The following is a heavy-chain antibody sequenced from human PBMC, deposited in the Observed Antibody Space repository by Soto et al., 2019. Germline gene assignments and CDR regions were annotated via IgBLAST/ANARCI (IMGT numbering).Heavy chain of an antibody. J-gene: IGHJ5*02. CDR1: GGSISSYY. D-gene: IGHD4-17*01. V-gene: IGHV4-59*01. Sequence: QVQLQESGPGLVKPSETLSLTCTVSGGSISSYYWSWIRQPPGKGLEWIGYIYYSGSTNYNPSLKSRVTISVDTSKNQFSLKLSSVTAADTAVYYCARIDYGDYNWFDPWGQGTLVTVSS. CDR2: IYYSGST. CDR3: ARIDYGDYNWFDP.